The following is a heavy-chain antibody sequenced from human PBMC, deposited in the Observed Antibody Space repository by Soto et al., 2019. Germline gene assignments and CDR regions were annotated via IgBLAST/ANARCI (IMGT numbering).Heavy chain of an antibody. CDR3: AKRHTTVATPANYFDY. D-gene: IGHD1-1*01. CDR2: FVGSTGST. V-gene: IGHV3-23*01. CDR1: GFTFSSYT. Sequence: GGSLRLSCAASGFTFSSYTMNWVRQAPGKGLEWVSTFVGSTGSTSYADSVKGRFTISRDDSKNTLYLQMNSLRAEDTAVYYCAKRHTTVATPANYFDYWGQGTLVTVSS. J-gene: IGHJ4*02.